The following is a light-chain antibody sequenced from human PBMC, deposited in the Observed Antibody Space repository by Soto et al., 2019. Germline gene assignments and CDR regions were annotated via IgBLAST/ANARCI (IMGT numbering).Light chain of an antibody. CDR2: DVS. J-gene: IGLJ1*01. V-gene: IGLV2-14*03. Sequence: QSALTQPASVAGSPGQSITISCTGTSSDVGDYDYVSWYRQQPGKAPKLLIYDVSNRPSEISNRFSGSKSANTASLTISGLQAEDEADYYRSSYTGSSTLYVFGTGTKVTVL. CDR3: SSYTGSSTLYV. CDR1: SSDVGDYDY.